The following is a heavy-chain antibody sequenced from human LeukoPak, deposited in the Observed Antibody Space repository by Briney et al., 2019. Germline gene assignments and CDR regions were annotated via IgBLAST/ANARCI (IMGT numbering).Heavy chain of an antibody. Sequence: SETLSLTCTVSGVSISTYYWSWIRQPPGKGLEWIGYIYYRGSTNYNPSLKSRVTISVDMSKNQFSLKLSSVTAADTAVYYCASQPIRGYSGTVDYWGQGTLVTVSS. CDR3: ASQPIRGYSGTVDY. V-gene: IGHV4-59*08. D-gene: IGHD5-12*01. CDR1: GVSISTYY. J-gene: IGHJ4*02. CDR2: IYYRGST.